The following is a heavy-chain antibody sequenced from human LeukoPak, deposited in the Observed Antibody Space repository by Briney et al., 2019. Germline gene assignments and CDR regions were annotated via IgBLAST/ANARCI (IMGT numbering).Heavy chain of an antibody. J-gene: IGHJ3*02. V-gene: IGHV3-53*01. CDR2: LFSGGST. CDR1: GFTVSSNY. Sequence: GGSLRLSCAASGFTVSSNYMSWVRQAPGKGLEWITVLFSGGSTYYADSVKGRFTISRDNSKNTLYLQMNSLRAEDTAMYYCARDPDKDAFDIWGQGTMVTVSS. CDR3: ARDPDKDAFDI. D-gene: IGHD3-9*01.